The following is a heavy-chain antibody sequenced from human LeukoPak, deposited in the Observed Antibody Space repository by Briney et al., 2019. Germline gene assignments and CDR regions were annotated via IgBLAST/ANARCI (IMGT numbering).Heavy chain of an antibody. V-gene: IGHV3-20*04. CDR1: GFTFDDYG. D-gene: IGHD3-10*01. J-gene: IGHJ6*03. CDR2: INWNGGST. CDR3: ARDPMVRGESYYYYYYMDV. Sequence: PGGSLRLSCAASGFTFDDYGMSWVRQAPGKGLEWVSGINWNGGSTGYADSVKGRFTISRDNAKNSLYLQMNSLRAEDTALYYCARDPMVRGESYYYYYYMDVWGKGTTVTVSS.